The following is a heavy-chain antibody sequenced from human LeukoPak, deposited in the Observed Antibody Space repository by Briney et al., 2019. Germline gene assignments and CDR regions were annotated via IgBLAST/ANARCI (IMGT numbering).Heavy chain of an antibody. CDR2: TRNKANSYTP. CDR3: AMEGESSGPDFDY. CDR1: GFTFSDYY. J-gene: IGHJ4*02. Sequence: GVSLRRSCAGSGFTFSDYYINRVRQAPGKGLEWVGRTRNKANSYTPDYAASVKGRFTISRDESKNSLYLQMNSLKTEDTAVYYCAMEGESSGPDFDYWGQGTLVTVSS. D-gene: IGHD3-22*01. V-gene: IGHV3-72*01.